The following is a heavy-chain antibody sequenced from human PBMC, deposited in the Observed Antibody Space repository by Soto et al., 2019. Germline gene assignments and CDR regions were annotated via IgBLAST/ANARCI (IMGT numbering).Heavy chain of an antibody. CDR2: IYYSGST. J-gene: IGHJ4*02. D-gene: IGHD3-16*02. CDR3: AREGYDYVWGSYRSHFDY. CDR1: GGSISSYY. V-gene: IGHV4-59*01. Sequence: SETLSLTCTGSGGSISSYYLSWIRQPPGKGLEWIGYIYYSGSTNYKPSLKSRVTISVDTSKNQFSLKLSSVTAADTAVYYCAREGYDYVWGSYRSHFDYWGQGTLVTVS.